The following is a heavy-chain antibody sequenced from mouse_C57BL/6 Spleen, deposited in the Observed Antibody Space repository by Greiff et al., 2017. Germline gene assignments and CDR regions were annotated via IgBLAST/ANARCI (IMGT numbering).Heavy chain of an antibody. CDR1: GFTFSSYG. J-gene: IGHJ2*01. D-gene: IGHD1-1*01. Sequence: EVQLVESGGDLVKPGGSLKLSCAASGFTFSSYGMSWVRQTPDKRLEWVATISSGGSYTYYPDSVKGRFTISRDNAKNTLYLQMSILKSEDTAMYYCARPKLLRYYFDYWGQGTTLTVSS. CDR3: ARPKLLRYYFDY. CDR2: ISSGGSYT. V-gene: IGHV5-6*01.